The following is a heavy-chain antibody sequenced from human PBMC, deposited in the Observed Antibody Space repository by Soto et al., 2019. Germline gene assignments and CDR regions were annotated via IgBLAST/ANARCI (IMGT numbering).Heavy chain of an antibody. V-gene: IGHV3-23*01. CDR1: GFTFNAYA. CDR2: IGGRGGNR. Sequence: EVQLLESGGGLVQPGGSLRLSCEAPGFTFNAYAMTWVRRAQGKGLEGVSAIGGRGGNRYYADSVRGRFTISRDNSKDTVDLQMNSLRVEDTAVYYCARVASDYINSVDNWGQGILVTVSS. J-gene: IGHJ4*02. CDR3: ARVASDYINSVDN. D-gene: IGHD4-4*01.